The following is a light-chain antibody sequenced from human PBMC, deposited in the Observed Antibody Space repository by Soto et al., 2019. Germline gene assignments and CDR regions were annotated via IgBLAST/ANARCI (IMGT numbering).Light chain of an antibody. V-gene: IGKV1-39*01. CDR3: QQSSSTPQT. CDR1: QSISSY. CDR2: VAS. Sequence: DIQMTQSPSSLSAFVGDRVTITCRASQSISSYLSWYQQKPGKAPKLLINVASTLQSGVPSRFSGSGSGTDFTLAISSLQPEDFATYYYQQSSSTPQTFGGGTRVEIK. J-gene: IGKJ4*01.